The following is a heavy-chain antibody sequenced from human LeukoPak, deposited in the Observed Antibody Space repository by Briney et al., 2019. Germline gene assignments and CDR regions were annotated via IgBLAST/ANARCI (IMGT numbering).Heavy chain of an antibody. J-gene: IGHJ4*02. CDR2: ISGNAGTT. D-gene: IGHD3-10*01. CDR1: GFTFSNHG. V-gene: IGHV3-23*01. CDR3: AKVGSSWGFGDY. Sequence: GGSLILSCAASGFTFSNHGMTWVRQAPGKGLEWVSFISGNAGTTYYADSVKGRFTISRDNSKNTLYLQMNSLRAEDTAVYYCAKVGSSWGFGDYWGQGTRVPVSS.